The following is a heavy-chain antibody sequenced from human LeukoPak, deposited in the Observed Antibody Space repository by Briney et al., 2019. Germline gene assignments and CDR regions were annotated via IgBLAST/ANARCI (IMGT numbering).Heavy chain of an antibody. Sequence: ASVKVSCKASGYTFTSYGISWVRQAPGQGLEWMGWISAYNGNTNYAQKLQGRVTMTTDTSTSTAYMELRSLRSDDTAVYYCASDDIVVVPAARGDYWGEGTLVTVSS. CDR3: ASDDIVVVPAARGDY. CDR2: ISAYNGNT. V-gene: IGHV1-18*01. D-gene: IGHD2-2*01. J-gene: IGHJ4*02. CDR1: GYTFTSYG.